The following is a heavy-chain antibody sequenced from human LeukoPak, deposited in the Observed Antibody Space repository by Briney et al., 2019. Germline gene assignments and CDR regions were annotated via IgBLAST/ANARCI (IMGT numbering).Heavy chain of an antibody. CDR2: ISSSGSTI. V-gene: IGHV3-48*03. CDR1: GFTFSSYE. D-gene: IGHD3-3*01. J-gene: IGHJ4*02. Sequence: GGSLRLSCAASGFTFSSYEMNWVRQAPGKGLEWVSYISSSGSTIYYADSVKGRFTISRNNAKNSLYLQMNSLRAEDTAVYYCARDSYYDFWSGYYMFDYWGQGTLVTVSS. CDR3: ARDSYYDFWSGYYMFDY.